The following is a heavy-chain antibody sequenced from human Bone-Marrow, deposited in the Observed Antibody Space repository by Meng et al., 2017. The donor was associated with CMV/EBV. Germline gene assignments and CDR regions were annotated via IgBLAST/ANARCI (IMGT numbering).Heavy chain of an antibody. J-gene: IGHJ5*02. D-gene: IGHD3-10*01. CDR3: AKDVGWFGEDKWTNWFDP. CDR2: IYSGGSST. Sequence: GESLKISCAASGFTFNSYAMSWVRQAPGKGLEWVSVIYSGGSSTYYADSVKGRFTISRDNSKNTLYLQMNSLRAEDTAVYYCAKDVGWFGEDKWTNWFDPWGQGTLVTVSS. CDR1: GFTFNSYA. V-gene: IGHV3-23*03.